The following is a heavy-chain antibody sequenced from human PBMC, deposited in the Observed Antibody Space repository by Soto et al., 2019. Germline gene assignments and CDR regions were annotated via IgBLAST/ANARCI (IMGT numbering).Heavy chain of an antibody. J-gene: IGHJ4*02. CDR1: GGTFSSYT. D-gene: IGHD4-17*01. V-gene: IGHV1-69*02. Sequence: QVQLVQSGAEVKKPGSSVKVSCKASGGTFSSYTISWVRQAPGQGVEWMGRIIPILGIANYAQKFQGRVTITADKSTSTAYMELSSLRSEDTAVYYCARGDYGPYYFDYWGQGTLVTVSS. CDR2: IIPILGIA. CDR3: ARGDYGPYYFDY.